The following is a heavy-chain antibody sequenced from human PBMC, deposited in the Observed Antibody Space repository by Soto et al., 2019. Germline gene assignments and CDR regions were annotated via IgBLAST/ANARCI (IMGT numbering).Heavy chain of an antibody. Sequence: SVKVSCKASGYTFTSYGISWVRQAPGQGLEWMGRIIPIIGIANYAQKLQGRVTITADKSTSTAYMELSSLRSEDTAVYYCARDDCSGGSCYPGVRAFDIWGQGTMVTVSS. V-gene: IGHV1-69*04. CDR2: IIPIIGIA. CDR3: ARDDCSGGSCYPGVRAFDI. CDR1: GYTFTSYG. D-gene: IGHD2-15*01. J-gene: IGHJ3*02.